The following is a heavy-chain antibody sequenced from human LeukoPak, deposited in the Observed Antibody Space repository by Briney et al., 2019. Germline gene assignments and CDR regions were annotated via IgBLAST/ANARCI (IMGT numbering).Heavy chain of an antibody. V-gene: IGHV4-59*08. CDR2: IHDTGST. Sequence: SETLSLTCIVSGSSVSTFYWSWLRQSPGTGLEWIGFIHDTGSTAYNPSLKSRVTISVDTSKNQFSLKLDSVTAADTAVYYCARYTGGGYGRYYFDYWGQGTLVTVSS. J-gene: IGHJ4*02. CDR1: GSSVSTFY. CDR3: ARYTGGGYGRYYFDY. D-gene: IGHD2-2*02.